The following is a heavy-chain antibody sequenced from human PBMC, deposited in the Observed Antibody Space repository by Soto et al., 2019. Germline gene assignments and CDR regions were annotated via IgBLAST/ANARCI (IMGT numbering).Heavy chain of an antibody. V-gene: IGHV1-69*13. D-gene: IGHD6-6*01. J-gene: IGHJ4*02. CDR3: SGTGTRARPDYFDY. Sequence: SVKVSCKASGGTFSSYAISWVRQAPGQGLEWMGGIIPIFGTANYAQKFQGRVTITADESTSTAYMELSSLRSEDTAVYYCSGTGTRARPDYFDYWGQGTLVTVSS. CDR2: IIPIFGTA. CDR1: GGTFSSYA.